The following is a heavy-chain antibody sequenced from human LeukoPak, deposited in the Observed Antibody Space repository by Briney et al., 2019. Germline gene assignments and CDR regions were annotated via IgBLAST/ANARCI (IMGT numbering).Heavy chain of an antibody. CDR1: GFTFSSYW. D-gene: IGHD1-26*01. CDR3: ARDNGGSYTYFDY. Sequence: GGSLRLSCAASGFTFSSYWMSWVRQAPGKGLEWVANIKQDGSEKYYVDSVKGRFTISRDNAKNSLYLQMNSLRAGDTAVYYCARDNGGSYTYFDYWGQGTLVTVSS. J-gene: IGHJ4*02. CDR2: IKQDGSEK. V-gene: IGHV3-7*01.